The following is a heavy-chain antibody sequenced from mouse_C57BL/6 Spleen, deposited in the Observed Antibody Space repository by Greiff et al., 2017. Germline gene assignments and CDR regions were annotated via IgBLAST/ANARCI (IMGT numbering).Heavy chain of an antibody. D-gene: IGHD1-1*01. CDR3: ARSYDYGSRDYAMDY. CDR2: IDPSDSYT. CDR1: GYTFTSYW. Sequence: QVQLQQPGAELVMPGASVKLSCKASGYTFTSYWMHWVKQRPGQGLEWIGEIDPSDSYTNYNQKFKGKSTLTVDKSSSTAYMQLSSLTSEDSAVYYCARSYDYGSRDYAMDYWGQGTSVTVSS. V-gene: IGHV1-69*01. J-gene: IGHJ4*01.